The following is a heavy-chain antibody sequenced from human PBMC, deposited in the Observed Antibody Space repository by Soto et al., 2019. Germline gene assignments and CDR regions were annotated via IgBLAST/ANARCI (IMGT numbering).Heavy chain of an antibody. D-gene: IGHD6-6*01. CDR3: ASQDYSSSTDASFLVTGYFDL. J-gene: IGHJ2*01. V-gene: IGHV4-4*02. CDR1: GGSISSSKW. CDR2: IYHSGST. Sequence: QMQLQESGPGLVKPSGTLSLTCGVSGGSISSSKWWTWVRQPPGKGPEWIGEIYHSGSTNYNPSLTRRVTISLDTSKNQFYLTLTSVTAADTAVYYCASQDYSSSTDASFLVTGYFDLWGRGILVTVSS.